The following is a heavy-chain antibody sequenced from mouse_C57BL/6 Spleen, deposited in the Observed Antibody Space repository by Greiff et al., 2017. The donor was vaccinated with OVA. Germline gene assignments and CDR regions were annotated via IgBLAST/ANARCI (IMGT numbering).Heavy chain of an antibody. CDR1: GYTFTSYW. CDR3: ARSGYGSSYSFAY. J-gene: IGHJ3*01. D-gene: IGHD1-1*01. V-gene: IGHV1-55*01. CDR2: IYPGSGST. Sequence: QVQLQQPGAGLVKPGASVKMSCKASGYTFTSYWITWVKQRPGQGLEWIGDIYPGSGSTNYNEKFKSKATLTVDTSSSTAYMQLSSLTSEDSAVYYCARSGYGSSYSFAYWGQGTLVTVSA.